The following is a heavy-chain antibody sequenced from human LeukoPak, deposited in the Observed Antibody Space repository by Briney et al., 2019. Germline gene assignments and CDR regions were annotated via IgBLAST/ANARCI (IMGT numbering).Heavy chain of an antibody. J-gene: IGHJ6*02. D-gene: IGHD5-12*01. V-gene: IGHV3-48*01. CDR2: INGGGSPI. CDR3: ARVQWLLDYYYGMDV. CDR1: GFTFSRDS. Sequence: GGSLRLSCAASGFTFSRDSMNWVRQAPGKGPEWVAYINGGGSPIYYADSVRGRFTISRDNAKNSLYLQMNSLRAEDTAVYYCARVQWLLDYYYGMDVWGQGTTVTVSS.